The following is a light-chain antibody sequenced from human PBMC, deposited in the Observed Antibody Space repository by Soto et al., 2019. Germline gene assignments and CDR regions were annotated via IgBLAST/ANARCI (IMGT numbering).Light chain of an antibody. Sequence: EIMLTQSPGALTLALGERCTLSWSASQSVSNNYLAWYQQKPGQAPRLLIYGASRGATGIPDRFSGGGSGTDFTLTINGLEPEDFAVYYCQQYGSSPYTFGQGTKVDI. CDR2: GAS. CDR1: QSVSNNY. CDR3: QQYGSSPYT. J-gene: IGKJ2*01. V-gene: IGKV3-20*01.